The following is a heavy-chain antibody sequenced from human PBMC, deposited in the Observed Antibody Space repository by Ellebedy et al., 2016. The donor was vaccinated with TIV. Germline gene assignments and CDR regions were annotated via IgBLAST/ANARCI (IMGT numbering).Heavy chain of an antibody. CDR3: ARQEYYDFWSGYRNSPFDY. V-gene: IGHV1-2*04. CDR2: INPNSGGT. D-gene: IGHD3-3*01. CDR1: GYTFTGYY. J-gene: IGHJ4*02. Sequence: ASVKVSCKASGYTFTGYYMHWVRQAPGQGLEWMGWINPNSGGTNYAQKFQGWVTMTRDTSISTAYMELRSLRSDDTAVYYCARQEYYDFWSGYRNSPFDYWGQGTLVTVSS.